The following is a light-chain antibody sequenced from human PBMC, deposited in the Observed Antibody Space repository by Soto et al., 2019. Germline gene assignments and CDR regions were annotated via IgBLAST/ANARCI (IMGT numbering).Light chain of an antibody. CDR3: QQYGSSPTWT. J-gene: IGKJ1*01. V-gene: IGKV3-20*01. CDR2: GAS. Sequence: SGVTQSPGTLSLSPGERATLSCRASQSVSSNYLAWYQQKPGQAPRLLIYGASTRATGIPDRFSGSGSGTDFTLTISRLEPEDSAVYYCQQYGSSPTWTFGQGTKVDI. CDR1: QSVSSNY.